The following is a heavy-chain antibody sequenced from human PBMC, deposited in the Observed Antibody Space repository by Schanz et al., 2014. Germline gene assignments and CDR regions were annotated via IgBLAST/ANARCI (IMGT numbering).Heavy chain of an antibody. V-gene: IGHV4-59*08. CDR2: IFFSGST. Sequence: QVQLQESGPGLVKPSQTLSLTCTVSGVSIGGYYWSWIRQPPGKGLEWIGYIFFSGSTTYNPSFNSGVPNPVNMQKNQFALTRTSVPAADTAVYYCARLGVGDKAYYYYGTDVWGQGTTVLVSS. CDR1: GVSIGGYY. J-gene: IGHJ6*02. CDR3: ARLGVGDKAYYYYGTDV. D-gene: IGHD1-26*01.